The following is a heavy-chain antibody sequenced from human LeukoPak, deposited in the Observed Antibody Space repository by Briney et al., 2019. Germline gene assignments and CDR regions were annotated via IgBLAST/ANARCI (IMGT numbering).Heavy chain of an antibody. V-gene: IGHV4-59*01. J-gene: IGHJ6*03. CDR2: IYYSGST. CDR3: ARAALQWDYYMDV. Sequence: SETLSPTCTVSGGSISSYYWSWIRQPPGKGLEYIGHIYYSGSTNYNPSLKSRVTISVDTSKNQFSLKLSSVTAADTAVYYCARAALQWDYYMDVWGKGTTVTVSS. CDR1: GGSISSYY. D-gene: IGHD4-11*01.